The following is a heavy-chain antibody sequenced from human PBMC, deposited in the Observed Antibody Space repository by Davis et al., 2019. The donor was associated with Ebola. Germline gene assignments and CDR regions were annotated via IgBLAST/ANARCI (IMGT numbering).Heavy chain of an antibody. CDR1: GFTFSSYA. D-gene: IGHD6-19*01. CDR2: ISGSGGST. Sequence: SLIISCAASGFTFSSYAMSWVRQAPGKGLEWVSAISGSGGSTYYADSVKGRFTISRDNSKNTLYLQMNSLRVEDTAAYYCAKDKSYSSGWYFPDYWGQGTLVTVSP. J-gene: IGHJ4*02. V-gene: IGHV3-23*01. CDR3: AKDKSYSSGWYFPDY.